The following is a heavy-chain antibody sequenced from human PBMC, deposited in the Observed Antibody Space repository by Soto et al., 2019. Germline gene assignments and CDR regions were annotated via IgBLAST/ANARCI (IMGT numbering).Heavy chain of an antibody. D-gene: IGHD1-20*01. J-gene: IGHJ5*02. V-gene: IGHV1-2*02. Sequence: ASLNGSCKSSGYGLTVYYIGCGRLATGQGLEWMGWINPNSGGTNYAQKFQGRVTMTRDTSISTAYMELSRLRSDDTAVYYCARDSNWNDDWFDPWGQGTLVTVSS. CDR3: ARDSNWNDDWFDP. CDR2: INPNSGGT. CDR1: GYGLTVYY.